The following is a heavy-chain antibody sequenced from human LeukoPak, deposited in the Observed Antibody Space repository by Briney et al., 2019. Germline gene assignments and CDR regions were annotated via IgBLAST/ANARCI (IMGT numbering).Heavy chain of an antibody. CDR3: ARGDWLSGLAFDY. CDR1: GFTFSSYW. D-gene: IGHD3-9*01. V-gene: IGHV3-48*04. J-gene: IGHJ4*02. Sequence: PGGSLRLSCAASGFTFSSYWMSWVRQAPGKGLEWVSYISSSSSTIYYADSVKGRFTISRDNAKNSLYLQMNSLRAEDTAVYYCARGDWLSGLAFDYWGQGTLVTVSS. CDR2: ISSSSSTI.